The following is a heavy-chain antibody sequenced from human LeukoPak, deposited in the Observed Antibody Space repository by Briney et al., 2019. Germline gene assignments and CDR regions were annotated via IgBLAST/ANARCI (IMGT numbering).Heavy chain of an antibody. Sequence: ASVKVSCMASGYTFTNYGINWVRQAPGQGLEWMGWISGYNGDINYAQRLQGRVTMTTDTSTSTAYMELRSLSSDDTSVYYCARVLSREGYFDYWGQGTLVTVSS. D-gene: IGHD5-24*01. V-gene: IGHV1-18*01. CDR1: GYTFTNYG. CDR3: ARVLSREGYFDY. CDR2: ISGYNGDI. J-gene: IGHJ4*02.